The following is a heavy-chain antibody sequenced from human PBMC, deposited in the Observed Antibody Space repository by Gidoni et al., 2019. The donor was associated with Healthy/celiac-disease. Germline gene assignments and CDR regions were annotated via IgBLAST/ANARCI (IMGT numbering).Heavy chain of an antibody. D-gene: IGHD1-1*01. CDR1: AGSVRGYY. CDR2: INHSGST. CDR3: AREQGACHKTTRYDY. Sequence: QVQLQQWGAGLLKPSETLSLTCAGDAGSVRGYYWSWIRQPPGKGLECIGEINHSGSTTYNASLKSRVTIAVATSKNHFPLKLSSVTAADAAVYYSAREQGACHKTTRYDYWGQGTLVTVSS. V-gene: IGHV4-34*01. J-gene: IGHJ4*02.